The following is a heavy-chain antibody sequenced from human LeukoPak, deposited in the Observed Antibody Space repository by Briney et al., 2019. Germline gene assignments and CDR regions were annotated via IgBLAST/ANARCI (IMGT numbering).Heavy chain of an antibody. J-gene: IGHJ6*03. V-gene: IGHV4-34*01. CDR2: INHSGST. D-gene: IGHD2-2*01. CDR3: ARGPYCSSTSCSDYYYYYYMDV. Sequence: SETLSLTCAVYGGSFSGYYWSWIRQPPGKGLEWIGEINHSGSTNYNPSLKSRVTISVDTSKNQFSLKLSSVTAADTAVYYCARGPYCSSTSCSDYYYYYYMDVWGKGTMVTVSS. CDR1: GGSFSGYY.